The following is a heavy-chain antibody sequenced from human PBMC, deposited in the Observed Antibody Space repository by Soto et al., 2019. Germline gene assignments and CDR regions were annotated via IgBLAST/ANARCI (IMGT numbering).Heavy chain of an antibody. J-gene: IGHJ6*02. CDR1: GFTFSSYG. Sequence: GGSLRLSCAASGFTFSSYGMHWVRQAPGKGLEWVAVISYDGSNKYYADSVKGRFTISRDNSKNTLYLQMNSLRAEDTAVYYCAKDHLRSSSWYTSLGYYYYGMDVWGQGTTVTVSS. D-gene: IGHD6-13*01. V-gene: IGHV3-30*18. CDR3: AKDHLRSSSWYTSLGYYYYGMDV. CDR2: ISYDGSNK.